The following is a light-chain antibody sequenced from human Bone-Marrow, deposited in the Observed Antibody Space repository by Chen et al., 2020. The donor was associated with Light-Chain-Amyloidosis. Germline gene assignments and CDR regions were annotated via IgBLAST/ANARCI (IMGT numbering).Light chain of an antibody. V-gene: IGKV3-20*01. J-gene: IGKJ4*01. Sequence: EIVLTQSPGTLSLSPGEGANLSCRASQTISSNYLTWYQQKFGQAPRLLIYGSSSRATGIPDRFSSSGSGTDFTLTIDRRVPEDFAMYYCHQYGTSPLTFGGGTKVEIK. CDR3: HQYGTSPLT. CDR2: GSS. CDR1: QTISSNY.